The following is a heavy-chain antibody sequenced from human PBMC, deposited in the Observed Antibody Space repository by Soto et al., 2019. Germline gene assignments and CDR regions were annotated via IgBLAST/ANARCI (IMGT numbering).Heavy chain of an antibody. J-gene: IGHJ4*02. Sequence: SETLSLTCAVSGGSISSSYWWSWVRQPPGKGLEWIGYIYYSGSTYYNPSLKSRVTISVDTSKNQFSLKLSSVTAADTAVYYCARAPDVWGQGTLVTVSS. CDR3: ARAPDV. CDR1: GGSISSSYW. CDR2: IYYSGST. V-gene: IGHV4-31*11.